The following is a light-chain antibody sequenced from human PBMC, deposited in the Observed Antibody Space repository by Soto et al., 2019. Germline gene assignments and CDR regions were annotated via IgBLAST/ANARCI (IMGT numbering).Light chain of an antibody. CDR1: QSVAKNF. Sequence: EIVLTQSPGTLSLSPGERATLSCRASQSVAKNFLAWYQQKPGQAPRLLIYGASSKASGIPDRFSSSGSGTDFTLTISRLGPEDFAVFYCHQYASSPLTFGGGTKVEI. J-gene: IGKJ4*01. CDR2: GAS. V-gene: IGKV3-20*01. CDR3: HQYASSPLT.